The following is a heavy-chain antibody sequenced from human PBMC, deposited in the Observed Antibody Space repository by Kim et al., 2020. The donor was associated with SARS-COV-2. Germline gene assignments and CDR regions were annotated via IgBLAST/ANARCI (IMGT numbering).Heavy chain of an antibody. CDR1: GYTFTSYA. J-gene: IGHJ5*02. CDR2: INTNTGNP. V-gene: IGHV7-4-1*02. CDR3: ARDRYRYGHNWFDP. Sequence: ASVKVSCKASGYTFTSYAMNWVRQAPGQGLEWMGWINTNTGNPTYAQGFTGRFVFSLDTSVSTAYLQISSLKAEDTAVYYCARDRYRYGHNWFDPWGQGTLVTVSS. D-gene: IGHD5-18*01.